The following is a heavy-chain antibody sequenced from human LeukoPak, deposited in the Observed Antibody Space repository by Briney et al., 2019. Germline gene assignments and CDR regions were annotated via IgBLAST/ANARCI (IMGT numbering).Heavy chain of an antibody. CDR2: IHYSGST. CDR3: ARRGSGYNTCFDY. J-gene: IGHJ4*02. D-gene: IGHD5-24*01. CDR1: GGSISSTGYY. Sequence: NPSETLSLTCTVSGGSISSTGYYWDWIRQPPGKGLEWIGGIHYSGSTYYSPSLKSRLTISVDMSKNQFSLKLTSATAADTAVYYCARRGSGYNTCFDYWGQGTLVTVSS. V-gene: IGHV4-39*01.